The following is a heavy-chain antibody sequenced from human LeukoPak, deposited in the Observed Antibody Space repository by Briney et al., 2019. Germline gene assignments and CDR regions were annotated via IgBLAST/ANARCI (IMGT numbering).Heavy chain of an antibody. CDR3: ARDGGWGYYDL. D-gene: IGHD3-16*01. J-gene: IGHJ4*02. CDR1: GFTFSISW. CDR2: VDKHGSGK. V-gene: IGHV3-7*01. Sequence: GGSLLLSCVASGFTFSISWVTWVRQAPGKGLEWVANVDKHGSGKYYIDSVKGRFAISRDYASNSVFLQMSSLRAEDTSVYYCARDGGWGYYDLWGQGTPVTVSS.